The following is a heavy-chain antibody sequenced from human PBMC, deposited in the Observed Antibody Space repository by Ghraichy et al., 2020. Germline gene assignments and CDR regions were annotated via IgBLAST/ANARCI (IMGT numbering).Heavy chain of an antibody. J-gene: IGHJ5*02. CDR3: ARGRSRIQLWLIGANWFDP. CDR2: INHSGST. Sequence: SETLSLTCAVYGGSFSGYYWSWIRQPPGKGLEWIGEINHSGSTNYNPSLKSRVTISVDTSKNQFSLKLSSVTAADTAVYYCARGRSRIQLWLIGANWFDPWGQGTLVTVSS. D-gene: IGHD5-18*01. V-gene: IGHV4-34*01. CDR1: GGSFSGYY.